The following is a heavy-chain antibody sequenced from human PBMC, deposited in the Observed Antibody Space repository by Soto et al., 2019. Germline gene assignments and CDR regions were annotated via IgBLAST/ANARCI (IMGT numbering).Heavy chain of an antibody. CDR2: IIPIFGTA. CDR1: GGTFSSYA. Sequence: QVQLVQSGAEVKKPGSSVKVSCKASGGTFSSYAISWVRQAPGQGLEWMGGIIPIFGTANYAQKFQGRVTITADESTSTAYMELSSLRSEDTAVYYWARGEVITDRYYYYGMDVWGQGTTVTVSS. J-gene: IGHJ6*02. CDR3: ARGEVITDRYYYYGMDV. D-gene: IGHD3-22*01. V-gene: IGHV1-69*12.